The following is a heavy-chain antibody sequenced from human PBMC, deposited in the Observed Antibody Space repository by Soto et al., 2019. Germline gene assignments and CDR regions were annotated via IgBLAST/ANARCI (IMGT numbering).Heavy chain of an antibody. D-gene: IGHD3-3*01. J-gene: IGHJ6*02. V-gene: IGHV1-18*01. CDR3: ARAQVLRFLEWPLPPRYYYYGMDV. CDR1: GYTFTSYG. Sequence: ASVKVSCKASGYTFTSYGISWVRQAPGQGLEWMGWISAYNGNTNYAQKLQGRVTMTTDTSTSTVYMELSSLRSEDTAVYYCARAQVLRFLEWPLPPRYYYYGMDVWGQGTTVTVSS. CDR2: ISAYNGNT.